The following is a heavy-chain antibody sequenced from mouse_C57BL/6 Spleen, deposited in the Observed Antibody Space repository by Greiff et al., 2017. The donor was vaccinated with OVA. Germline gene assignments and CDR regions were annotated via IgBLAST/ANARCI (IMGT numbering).Heavy chain of an antibody. V-gene: IGHV1-19*01. CDR1: GYTFTDYY. Sequence: EVQLQQSGPVLVKPGASVKMSCKASGYTFTDYYMNWVKQSHGKSLEWIGVINPYNGGTSYNQKFKGKATLTVDKSSSTAYMELNSLTSEDSAVYYWARSGSIWYFDVWGTGTTVTVSS. CDR2: INPYNGGT. CDR3: ARSGSIWYFDV. J-gene: IGHJ1*03. D-gene: IGHD1-1*01.